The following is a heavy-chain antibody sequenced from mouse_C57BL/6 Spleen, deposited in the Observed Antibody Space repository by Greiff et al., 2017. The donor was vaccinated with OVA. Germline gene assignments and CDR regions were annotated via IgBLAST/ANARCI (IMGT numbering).Heavy chain of an antibody. CDR3: TGDPYYSNSVFDV. CDR2: IRLKSDNYAT. D-gene: IGHD2-5*01. Sequence: EVQRVESGGGLVQPGGSMKLSCVASGFTFSNYWMNWVRQSPEKGLEWVAQIRLKSDNYATHYAESVKGRFTISRDDSKSSFYLQMNNLRAEDTGIYYGTGDPYYSNSVFDVWGTGTTVTVSS. CDR1: GFTFSNYW. V-gene: IGHV6-3*01. J-gene: IGHJ1*03.